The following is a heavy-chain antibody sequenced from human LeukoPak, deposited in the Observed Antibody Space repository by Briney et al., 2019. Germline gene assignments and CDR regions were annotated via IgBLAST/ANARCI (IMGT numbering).Heavy chain of an antibody. CDR3: ARVLHAPKFIDS. CDR2: VFQPQTVRT. CDR1: GSSITSTYY. D-gene: IGHD2-8*01. V-gene: IGHV4-38-2*02. Sequence: SETLSLTCTVSGSSITSTYYWAWFRPPPGKGLEWIATVFQPQTVRTFYNPSLESRVTMSLDTSQNQFSLNLTSVTAADTALYFCARVLHAPKFIDSWGQGTLVTVSS. J-gene: IGHJ4*02.